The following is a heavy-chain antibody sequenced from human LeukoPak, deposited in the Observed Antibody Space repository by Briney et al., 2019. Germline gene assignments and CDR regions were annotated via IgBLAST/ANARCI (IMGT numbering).Heavy chain of an antibody. CDR3: ARDLSSGY. V-gene: IGHV3-74*01. J-gene: IGHJ4*02. D-gene: IGHD2/OR15-2a*01. CDR2: IKSVGKTT. Sequence: PGGSLRLSCAASGFTFSNYWMHWVRQAPGKGLVWVSHIKSVGKTTNYADSVKGRFTISRDNAKNTLYLQMNSLRPEDTAVYYCARDLSSGYWGQGTLVTVSS. CDR1: GFTFSNYW.